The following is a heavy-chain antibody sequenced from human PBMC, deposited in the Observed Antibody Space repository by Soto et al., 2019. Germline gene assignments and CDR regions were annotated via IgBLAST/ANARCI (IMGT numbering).Heavy chain of an antibody. CDR3: ARGRLDSSGYYPVY. D-gene: IGHD3-22*01. J-gene: IGHJ4*02. CDR1: GYTFTSYG. Sequence: GVPVKVSCKASGYTFTSYGMHWVRQAPGQRLECMGWINAGNGNNKYSQKCQGRVTITRDTSASTAYMELSSLRSEDTAVYYCARGRLDSSGYYPVYWGQGTLVTVS. CDR2: INAGNGNN. V-gene: IGHV1-3*01.